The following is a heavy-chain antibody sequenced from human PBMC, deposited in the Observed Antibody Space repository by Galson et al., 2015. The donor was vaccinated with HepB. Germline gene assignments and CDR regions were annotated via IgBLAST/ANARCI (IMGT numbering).Heavy chain of an antibody. V-gene: IGHV3-48*02. Sequence: SLRLSCAASGFTFTSYNMNWVRQAPGRGLEWVSYISSSGTILKYADSVKGRFTISRDTAKNSVYLQMNSLRDEDTAVYYCAGGVAHSFWGQGTLVTVSS. J-gene: IGHJ4*02. D-gene: IGHD3-3*01. CDR3: AGGVAHSF. CDR1: GFTFTSYN. CDR2: ISSSGTIL.